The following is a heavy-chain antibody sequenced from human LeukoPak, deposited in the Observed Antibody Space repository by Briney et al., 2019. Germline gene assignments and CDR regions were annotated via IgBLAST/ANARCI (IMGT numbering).Heavy chain of an antibody. CDR2: VSYDGSNK. D-gene: IGHD4-17*01. CDR1: GFTFSSYG. CDR3: AKEDYGDYVGAFDI. J-gene: IGHJ3*02. V-gene: IGHV3-30*18. Sequence: GGSLRLSCAASGFTFSSYGMHWVRQAPGKGLEWVAVVSYDGSNKYYADSVKGRFTISRDNSKNTLYLQMNSLRAEDTAVYYCAKEDYGDYVGAFDIWGQGTMVTVSS.